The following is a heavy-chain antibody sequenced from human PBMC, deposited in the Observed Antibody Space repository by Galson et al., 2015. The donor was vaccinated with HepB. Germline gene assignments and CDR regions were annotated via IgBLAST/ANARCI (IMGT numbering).Heavy chain of an antibody. J-gene: IGHJ4*02. CDR3: AKGGLSGVGAMMY. CDR2: ISGSGGST. D-gene: IGHD1-26*01. CDR1: GSTFSSYA. Sequence: SLRLSCAASGSTFSSYAMSWVRQAPGKGLEWVSAISGSGGSTYYADSVKGRFTISRDNSKNTLYLQMNSLRAEDTAVYYCAKGGLSGVGAMMYWGQGTLVTVSS. V-gene: IGHV3-23*01.